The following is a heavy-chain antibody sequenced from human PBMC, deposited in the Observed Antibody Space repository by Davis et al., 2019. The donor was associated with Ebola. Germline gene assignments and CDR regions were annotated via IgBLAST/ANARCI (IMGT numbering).Heavy chain of an antibody. D-gene: IGHD3-22*01. V-gene: IGHV3-30*03. Sequence: GESLKISCAASGFTFSSYGMHWVRQAPGKGLEWVAVISYDGSNKYYADSVKGRFTISRDNSKNTLYLQMNSLRAEDTAVYYCAREFGTMIGPNAFDIWGQGTMVTVSS. CDR3: AREFGTMIGPNAFDI. CDR1: GFTFSSYG. J-gene: IGHJ3*02. CDR2: ISYDGSNK.